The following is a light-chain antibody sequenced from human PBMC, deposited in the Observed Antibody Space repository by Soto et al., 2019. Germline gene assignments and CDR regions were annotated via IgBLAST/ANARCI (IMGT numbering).Light chain of an antibody. CDR2: KAS. CDR3: QQYNNYPLT. Sequence: DIQMTQSPSTLSASVGDRVTITCRASQSISSWLAGYQQTPGKAPKLLIYKASSLESGVPSRVSGSGSGTEFTLNISSPQPDDFATYYCQQYNNYPLTFGGGTKVQIK. CDR1: QSISSW. V-gene: IGKV1-5*03. J-gene: IGKJ4*01.